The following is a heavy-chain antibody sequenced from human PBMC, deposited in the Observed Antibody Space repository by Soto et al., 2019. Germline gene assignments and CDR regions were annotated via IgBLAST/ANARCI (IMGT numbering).Heavy chain of an antibody. J-gene: IGHJ5*02. V-gene: IGHV4-4*02. CDR2: IYHSGTP. CDR1: GGSIRTPDW. Sequence: TSETLSLTCTVSGGSIRTPDWWSWVRQTPEKGLEWIGEIYHSGTPNYNPSLKSRVSMSVDKSNNQFSLKLYSVTAADTAVYYCARVTSVLGSDRAYVVSCFDPCGQGPPVTVYS. CDR3: ARVTSVLGSDRAYVVSCFDP. D-gene: IGHD5-12*01.